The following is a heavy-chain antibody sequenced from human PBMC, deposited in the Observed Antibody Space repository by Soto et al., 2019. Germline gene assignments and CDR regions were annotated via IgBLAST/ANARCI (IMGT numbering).Heavy chain of an antibody. V-gene: IGHV4-31*03. J-gene: IGHJ4*02. CDR2: IYYSGST. Sequence: SETLSLTCTVSGGSISSGGYYWSWIRQHPGKGLEWIGYIYYSGSTYYNPSLKSRVTISVDTSKNQFSLKLSSVTAADTAVYYCAVTGTTDPEFDYWGQGTLVTVSS. CDR1: GGSISSGGYY. D-gene: IGHD1-7*01. CDR3: AVTGTTDPEFDY.